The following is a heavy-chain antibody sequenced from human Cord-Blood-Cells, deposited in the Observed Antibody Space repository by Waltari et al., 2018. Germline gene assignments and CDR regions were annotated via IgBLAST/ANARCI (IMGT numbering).Heavy chain of an antibody. V-gene: IGHV1-2*02. D-gene: IGHD2-2*01. Sequence: QLQLVQSGAEVKKPGASVKVSCRASGYTLTGYYMHWVRQAPGQGLEWVGWIYPDSGGTNYAQKFQGRVTRTRDTSISTAYMELSRVRSDDTAVYCCAGGQWAYCSSTSCYWYAIDIWGQGTTVTVSS. CDR3: AGGQWAYCSSTSCYWYAIDI. CDR1: GYTLTGYY. CDR2: IYPDSGGT. J-gene: IGHJ3*02.